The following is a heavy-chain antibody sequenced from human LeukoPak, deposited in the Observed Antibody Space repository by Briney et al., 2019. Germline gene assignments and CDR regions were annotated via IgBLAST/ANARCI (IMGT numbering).Heavy chain of an antibody. CDR2: IIPILGIA. Sequence: ASVKVSCKASGGTLSSYAISWVRQAPGQGLEWMGRIIPILGIANYAQKFQGRVTITADKSTSTAYMELSSLRSEDTAVYYCAREMGLEDRYFDYWGQGTLVTVSS. CDR1: GGTLSSYA. J-gene: IGHJ4*02. D-gene: IGHD2-15*01. CDR3: AREMGLEDRYFDY. V-gene: IGHV1-69*04.